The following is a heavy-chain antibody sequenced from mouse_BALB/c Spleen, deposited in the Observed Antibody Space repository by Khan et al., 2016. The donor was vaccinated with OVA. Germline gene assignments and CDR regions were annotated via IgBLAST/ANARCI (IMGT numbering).Heavy chain of an antibody. CDR3: ASPLPGSFAS. CDR2: ISSGGDYT. D-gene: IGHD4-1*01. J-gene: IGHJ3*01. CDR1: GFTFSSYG. Sequence: EVKLMESGGDLVKPGGSLKLSCAASGFTFSSYGMSWVRQTPDKRLEWVATISSGGDYTYYPDSVKGRFTISRDNAKNTLYLQMSSLKSEDPALYYCASPLPGSFASWGQGTLVTVSA. V-gene: IGHV5-6*01.